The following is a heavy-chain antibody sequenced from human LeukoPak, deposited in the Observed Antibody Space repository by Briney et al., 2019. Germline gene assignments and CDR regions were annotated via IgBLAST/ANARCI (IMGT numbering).Heavy chain of an antibody. CDR1: GYTFTSYY. CDR3: ARVLRPVPAAILDY. Sequence: ASVKVSCKASGYTFTSYYMHWVRQAPGQGLDWMGIINPSGGSTSYAQKLQGRVTMTRDMSTSTVYMELSSLRSDDTAVYYCARVLRPVPAAILDYWGQGTLVTVSS. D-gene: IGHD2-2*02. V-gene: IGHV1-46*01. CDR2: INPSGGST. J-gene: IGHJ4*02.